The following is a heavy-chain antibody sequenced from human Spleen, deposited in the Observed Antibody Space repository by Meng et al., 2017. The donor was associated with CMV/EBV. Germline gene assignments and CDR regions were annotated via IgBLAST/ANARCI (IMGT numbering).Heavy chain of an antibody. CDR1: GGSISSSSYY. J-gene: IGHJ3*02. CDR3: ARDGPVNYDFWSGYYKGAFDI. CDR2: IYYSGST. Sequence: GSLRLSCTVSGGSISSSSYYWGWIRQPPGKGLEWIGSIYYSGSTYYNPSLKSRVTISVDTSKNQFSLKLSSVTAADTAVYYCARDGPVNYDFWSGYYKGAFDIWGQGTMVTVSS. V-gene: IGHV4-39*07. D-gene: IGHD3-3*01.